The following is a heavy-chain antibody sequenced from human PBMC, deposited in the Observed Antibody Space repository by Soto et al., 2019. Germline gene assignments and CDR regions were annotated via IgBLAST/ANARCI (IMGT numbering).Heavy chain of an antibody. J-gene: IGHJ3*02. CDR1: GFTFSSYA. V-gene: IGHV3-30-3*01. D-gene: IGHD3-22*01. Sequence: GGSLRLSCAASGFTFSSYAMHWVRQAPGKGLEWVAVISYDGSNKYYADSVKGRFTISRDNSKNTLYLQMNSLRAEDTAVYYCARALLTMIVPFDIWGQGTMVTVSS. CDR2: ISYDGSNK. CDR3: ARALLTMIVPFDI.